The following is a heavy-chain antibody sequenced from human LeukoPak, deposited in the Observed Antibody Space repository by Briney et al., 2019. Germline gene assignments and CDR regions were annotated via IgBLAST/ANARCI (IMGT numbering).Heavy chain of an antibody. J-gene: IGHJ6*03. D-gene: IGHD3-3*01. CDR3: ARYSLYDFWSGFGAILPPYYMDV. Sequence: GGSLRLSCAASGFTFSDYYMSWVRQAPGKGLEWVANIKQDGSEKYYVDSVKGRFTISRDNAKNSLYLRMNSLRAEDTAVYYCARYSLYDFWSGFGAILPPYYMDVWGKGTTVTVSS. CDR1: GFTFSDYY. CDR2: IKQDGSEK. V-gene: IGHV3-7*01.